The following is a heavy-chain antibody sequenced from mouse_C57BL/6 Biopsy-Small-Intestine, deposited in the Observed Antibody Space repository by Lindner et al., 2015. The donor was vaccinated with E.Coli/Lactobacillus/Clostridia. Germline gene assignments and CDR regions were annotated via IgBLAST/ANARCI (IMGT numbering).Heavy chain of an antibody. CDR3: ARVNYDFSSGSYGMDV. CDR2: IDPSGDIT. J-gene: IGHJ1*01. CDR1: GYTFTSYT. Sequence: SVKVSCKASGYTFTSYTIHWVRQAPGQGLEWMGTIDPSGDITGYAQEFQGRVSMTTDTSTTTAYMELSSLRSDDTAVYYCARVNYDFSSGSYGMDVWGQGTTVTVSS. V-gene: IGHV1S61*01. D-gene: IGHD1-1*01.